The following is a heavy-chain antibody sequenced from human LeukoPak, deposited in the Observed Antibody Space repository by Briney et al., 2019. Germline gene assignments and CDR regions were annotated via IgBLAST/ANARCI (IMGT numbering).Heavy chain of an antibody. CDR2: IYSGGST. J-gene: IGHJ4*02. CDR3: VSDILRNFDY. Sequence: PGGSLRLSCAASGFTVNNNYMSWVRQAPGKGLKWVSIIYSGGSTKYADSVKGRFTISRDTSKNTLYLQMNSLSAEDSAVYYCVSDILRNFDYWGQGTLVTVSS. CDR1: GFTVNNNY. V-gene: IGHV3-53*01. D-gene: IGHD2-21*01.